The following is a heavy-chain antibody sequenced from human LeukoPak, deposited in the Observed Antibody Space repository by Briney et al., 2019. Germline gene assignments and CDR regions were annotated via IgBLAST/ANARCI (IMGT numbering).Heavy chain of an antibody. CDR2: ISGSGGGT. V-gene: IGHV3-23*01. CDR1: GFTFSSYA. CDR3: AKDPHNWGYYFDY. D-gene: IGHD7-27*01. J-gene: IGHJ4*02. Sequence: GGSLRLSCAASGFTFSSYAMSWVRQAPGKGLEWVSAISGSGGGTYYADSVRGRFTISGDTSKDTVFLQMNSLRAEDTAVYYCAKDPHNWGYYFDYWGQGTLVTVSS.